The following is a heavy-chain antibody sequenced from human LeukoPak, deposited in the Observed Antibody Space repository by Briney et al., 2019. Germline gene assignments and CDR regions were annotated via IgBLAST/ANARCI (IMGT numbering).Heavy chain of an antibody. D-gene: IGHD5-18*01. Sequence: SETLSLTCIVSGGSISSSSYYWGWIRQPPGKGLEWIGSIYYSGSTYYNPSLKSRVTISVDTSKNQFSLKLRSVTAADTAVYYCARDRMGTVMVPIDYWGQGTLVTVSS. V-gene: IGHV4-39*07. CDR3: ARDRMGTVMVPIDY. CDR1: GGSISSSSYY. CDR2: IYYSGST. J-gene: IGHJ4*02.